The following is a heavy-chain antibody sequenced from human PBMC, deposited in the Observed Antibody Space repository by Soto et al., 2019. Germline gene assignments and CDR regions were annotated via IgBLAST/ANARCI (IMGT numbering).Heavy chain of an antibody. CDR3: AADNDFWSGHYNFDY. J-gene: IGHJ4*02. D-gene: IGHD3-3*01. V-gene: IGHV1-58*01. CDR2: IVVGSGNT. CDR1: GFTFSTSA. Sequence: ASVKVSCKASGFTFSTSAVQWVRQARGQRLEWIGWIVVGSGNTNSAQKFQERVTIIRDMSTSTVYMELSSLRSEDTAVYYCAADNDFWSGHYNFDYWGQGTLVTVSS.